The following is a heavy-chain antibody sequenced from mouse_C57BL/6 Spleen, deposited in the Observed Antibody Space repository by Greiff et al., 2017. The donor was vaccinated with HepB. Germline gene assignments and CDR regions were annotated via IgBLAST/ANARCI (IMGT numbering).Heavy chain of an antibody. J-gene: IGHJ2*01. D-gene: IGHD1-1*01. CDR2: IDPETGGT. CDR1: GYTFTDYE. V-gene: IGHV1-15*01. Sequence: VQLVESGAELVRPGASVTLSCKASGYTFTDYEMHWVKQTPVHGLEWIGAIDPETGGTAYNQKFKGKAILTADKSSSTAYMELRSLTSEDSAVYYCTLITTVEGFDYWGQGTTLTVSS. CDR3: TLITTVEGFDY.